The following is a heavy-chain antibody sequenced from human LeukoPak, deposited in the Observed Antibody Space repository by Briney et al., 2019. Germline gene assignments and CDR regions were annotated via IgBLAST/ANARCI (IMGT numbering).Heavy chain of an antibody. CDR2: IYTSGST. V-gene: IGHV4-61*02. Sequence: SETLSLTCTVSGDSISSGSYYWSWIRQPAGKGLEWIGRIYTSGSTNYNPSLKSRVTISVDTSKNQFSPKLSSVTAADTAVYYCASYKGKDAFDIWGQGTMVTVSS. D-gene: IGHD3-10*01. J-gene: IGHJ3*02. CDR3: ASYKGKDAFDI. CDR1: GDSISSGSYY.